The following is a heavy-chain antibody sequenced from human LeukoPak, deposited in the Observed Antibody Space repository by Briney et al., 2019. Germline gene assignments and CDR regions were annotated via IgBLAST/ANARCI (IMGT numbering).Heavy chain of an antibody. CDR3: AKSLYYYYMDV. J-gene: IGHJ6*03. CDR2: IYTSGST. Sequence: SQTLSLTCTVSGGSISSYYWSWIRQPPGKGLEWIGYIYTSGSTNYNPSLKSRVTISVDTSKNQFSLKLSSVTAADTAVYYCAKSLYYYYMDVWGKGTTVTVSS. CDR1: GGSISSYY. V-gene: IGHV4-4*09.